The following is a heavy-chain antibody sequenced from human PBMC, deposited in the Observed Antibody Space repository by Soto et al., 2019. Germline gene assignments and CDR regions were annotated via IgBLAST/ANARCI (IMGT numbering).Heavy chain of an antibody. D-gene: IGHD6-6*01. Sequence: GGSLRLSCAASGFTSSSYWMSWVRQAPGKGLEWVANIKQDGSEKYYVDSVKGRFTISRDNAKNSLYLQMNSLRAEDTAVYYCARCLFEYSSSSRYGMDVWGQGTTVTVSS. V-gene: IGHV3-7*01. CDR3: ARCLFEYSSSSRYGMDV. J-gene: IGHJ6*02. CDR2: IKQDGSEK. CDR1: GFTSSSYW.